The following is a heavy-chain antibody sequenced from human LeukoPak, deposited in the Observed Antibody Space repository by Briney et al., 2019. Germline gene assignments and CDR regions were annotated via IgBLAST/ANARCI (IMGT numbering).Heavy chain of an antibody. CDR2: IIPIFGTA. V-gene: IGHV1-69*01. CDR1: GGTFSSYA. D-gene: IGHD3-3*01. CDR3: ARDLTIFGVADPSPFSEGWFDP. J-gene: IGHJ5*02. Sequence: ASVKVSCKASGGTFSSYAISWVRQAPGQGLEWMGGIIPIFGTANYAQKFQGRVTITADESTSTAYMELSSLRSEDTAVYYCARDLTIFGVADPSPFSEGWFDPWGQGTLVTVSS.